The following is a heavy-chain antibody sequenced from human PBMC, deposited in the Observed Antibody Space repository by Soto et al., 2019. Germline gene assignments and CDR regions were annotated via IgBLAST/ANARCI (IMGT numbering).Heavy chain of an antibody. Sequence: GGSLRLSCAASGFTFSTYAMNWVRQAPGKGLEWVSSITSSGGNTYYADSVKGRFTISRDNSKNTLYLQMNSLRAEDTAVYYCARGPTTGYSSSWFDPWGQGTLVTVSS. CDR2: ITSSGGNT. V-gene: IGHV3-23*01. CDR1: GFTFSTYA. CDR3: ARGPTTGYSSSWFDP. D-gene: IGHD3-9*01. J-gene: IGHJ5*02.